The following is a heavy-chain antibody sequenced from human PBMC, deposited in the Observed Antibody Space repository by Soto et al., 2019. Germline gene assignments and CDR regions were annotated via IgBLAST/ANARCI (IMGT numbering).Heavy chain of an antibody. D-gene: IGHD3-9*01. V-gene: IGHV1-18*01. J-gene: IGHJ5*02. CDR3: ARAEGDYDILPGYYNVGFDN. Sequence: ASVKVSCKASGYTFTSYCISWVRQAPGQGLEWMGWITSYNGNTNYAQKLQGRVTMTTDTSTSTAYMELSSLRSADTAVYYCARAEGDYDILPGYYNVGFDNWGQGTMVTVSS. CDR1: GYTFTSYC. CDR2: ITSYNGNT.